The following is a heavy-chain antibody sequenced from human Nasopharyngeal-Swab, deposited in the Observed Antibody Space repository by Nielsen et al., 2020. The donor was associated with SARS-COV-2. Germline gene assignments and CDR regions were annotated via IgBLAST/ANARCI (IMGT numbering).Heavy chain of an antibody. CDR1: GGSISSYY. J-gene: IGHJ4*02. CDR3: ARDFREYNSSCFDY. CDR2: IYYSGST. D-gene: IGHD6-6*01. V-gene: IGHV4-59*01. Sequence: SETLSLTCTVSGGSISSYYWSWIRQPPGKGLEWIGYIYYSGSTNYNPSLKSRVTISVDTSKNQFSLKLSSVTAADTAVYYCARDFREYNSSCFDYWGQGTLVTVSS.